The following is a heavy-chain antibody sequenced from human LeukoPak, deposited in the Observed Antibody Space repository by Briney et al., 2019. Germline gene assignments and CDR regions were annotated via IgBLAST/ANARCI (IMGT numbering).Heavy chain of an antibody. J-gene: IGHJ4*02. V-gene: IGHV3-30-3*01. CDR1: GFNFSSYS. Sequence: GRSLRLSCAASGFNFSSYSMHWVRQAPGKGLEGVAVISYDGSNKYYADSVKGRFTISRDNSKNTLYLQMNSLRAEDTAVYYCATAGYSSSWGFDYWGQGTLVTVSS. D-gene: IGHD6-13*01. CDR2: ISYDGSNK. CDR3: ATAGYSSSWGFDY.